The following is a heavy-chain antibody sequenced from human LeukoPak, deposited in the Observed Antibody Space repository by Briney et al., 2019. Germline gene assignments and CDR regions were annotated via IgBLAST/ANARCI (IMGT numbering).Heavy chain of an antibody. D-gene: IGHD3-10*02. CDR2: ISSSGSTI. Sequence: GGPLRLSCAASGFTFCSYEMNWVRQAPGKGLEWVSYISSSGSTIYYADSVKGRFTISRDNAKNSLYLQMNSLRAEDTAVYYCAELGITMIGGVWGKGTTVTISS. J-gene: IGHJ6*04. CDR1: GFTFCSYE. V-gene: IGHV3-48*03. CDR3: AELGITMIGGV.